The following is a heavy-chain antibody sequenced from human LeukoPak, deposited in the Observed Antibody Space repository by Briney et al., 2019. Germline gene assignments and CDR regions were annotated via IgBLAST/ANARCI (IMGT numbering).Heavy chain of an antibody. CDR2: INHSGST. CDR1: GGSFSGYY. Sequence: KPSETLSLTCAVSGGSFSGYYWSWIRQPPGKGLEWIWEINHSGSTTYNPSLKSRVTISVDPIKNQFYLQLSSMTAAATAVYYCASGHYNDSSGYPLYYYSYGMDVWGQGTTVTVSS. D-gene: IGHD3-22*01. V-gene: IGHV4-34*01. CDR3: ASGHYNDSSGYPLYYYSYGMDV. J-gene: IGHJ6*02.